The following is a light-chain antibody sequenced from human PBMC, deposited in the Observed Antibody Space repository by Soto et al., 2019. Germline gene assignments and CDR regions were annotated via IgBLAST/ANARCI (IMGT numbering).Light chain of an antibody. CDR1: QSVSYR. CDR3: QQYNSYSP. V-gene: IGKV1-5*01. CDR2: DAS. J-gene: IGKJ1*01. Sequence: DIPITRSPSTLSASVGDRVTITCRASQSVSYRLAWYQQKPGKAPKLLIYDASSLHAGVPSRFSGSGSGAEFTLTISSLQPDDFATYYCQQYNSYSPFGQGTKVDI.